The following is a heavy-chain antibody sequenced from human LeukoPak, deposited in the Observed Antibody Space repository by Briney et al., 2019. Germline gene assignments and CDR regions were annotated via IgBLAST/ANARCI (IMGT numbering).Heavy chain of an antibody. Sequence: SETLSLTCTVSGGSISSGSYYWSWIRQPAGKGLEWIGRIYTSGSTNYNPSLKSRVTISVDTSKNQFSLKLSSVTAADTAVYYCARGQIGGYLFDYWGQGTLVTVSS. D-gene: IGHD3-22*01. V-gene: IGHV4-61*02. CDR3: ARGQIGGYLFDY. J-gene: IGHJ4*02. CDR2: IYTSGST. CDR1: GGSISSGSYY.